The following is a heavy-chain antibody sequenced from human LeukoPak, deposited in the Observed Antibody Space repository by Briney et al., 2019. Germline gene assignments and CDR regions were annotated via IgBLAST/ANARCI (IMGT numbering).Heavy chain of an antibody. CDR1: GFTFSSYS. CDR3: AKDRRTVVVVAANDY. V-gene: IGHV3-48*01. CDR2: ISSSSSTI. Sequence: LAGGSLRLSCAASGFTFSSYSMNWVRQAPGKGLEWVSYISSSSSTIYYADSVKGRFTISRDNSKNTLYLQMNSLRAEDTAVYYCAKDRRTVVVVAANDYWGQGTLVTVSS. J-gene: IGHJ4*02. D-gene: IGHD2-15*01.